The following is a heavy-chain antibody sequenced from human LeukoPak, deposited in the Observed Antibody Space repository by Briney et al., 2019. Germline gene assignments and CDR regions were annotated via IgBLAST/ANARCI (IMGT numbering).Heavy chain of an antibody. CDR2: TYYRSKWST. V-gene: IGHV6-1*01. Sequence: SQTLSLTCAICGDSVSRNSAAWNWIRQSPSRGLEWLGRTYYRSKWSTDYAVSVKSRITINPDTSKNQFSLQLNSVTPEDTAVYYCAILHCTSTTCSIDYWGQGTLVTVSS. CDR3: AILHCTSTTCSIDY. CDR1: GDSVSRNSAA. D-gene: IGHD2-2*01. J-gene: IGHJ4*02.